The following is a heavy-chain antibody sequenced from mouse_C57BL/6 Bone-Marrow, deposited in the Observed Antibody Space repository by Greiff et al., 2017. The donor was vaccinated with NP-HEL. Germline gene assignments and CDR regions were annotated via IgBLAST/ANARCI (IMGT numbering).Heavy chain of an antibody. CDR2: ISSGSSTI. J-gene: IGHJ2*01. V-gene: IGHV5-17*01. CDR1: GFTFSDYG. CDR3: ARPNYYYGSSSYFDY. Sequence: EVQLQESGGGLVKPGGSLKLSCAASGFTFSDYGMHWVRQAPEKGLEWVAYISSGSSTIYYADTVKGRFTISRDNAKNTLFLQMTSLRSEDTAMYYCARPNYYYGSSSYFDYWGQGTTLTVSS. D-gene: IGHD1-1*01.